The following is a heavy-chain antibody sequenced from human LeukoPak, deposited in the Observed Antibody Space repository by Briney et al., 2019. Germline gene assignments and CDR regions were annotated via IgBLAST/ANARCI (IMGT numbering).Heavy chain of an antibody. CDR1: GGSISSGSYY. V-gene: IGHV4-61*02. J-gene: IGHJ4*02. CDR3: ARATWIWIAVAGTNYFDY. CDR2: IYTSGST. Sequence: KPSETLSLTCTVSGGSISSGSYYWSWIRQPAGKGLEWIGRIYTSGSTNYNPSLKSRVTISVDTSKNQFSLKLSSVTAADTAVYYCARATWIWIAVAGTNYFDYWGQGTLVTVSS. D-gene: IGHD6-19*01.